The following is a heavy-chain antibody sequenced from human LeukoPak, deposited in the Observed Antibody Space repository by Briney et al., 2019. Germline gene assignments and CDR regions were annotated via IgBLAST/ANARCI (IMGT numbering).Heavy chain of an antibody. Sequence: SQTLSLTCTVSGGSISSGSYYWSWIRQPAGKGLEWIGRIYTSGSTNYNPSLKSRVTISADTSKNQFSLKLSSVTAADTAVYYCARALVYNYYDRGDGAFDIWGQGTMVTVSS. CDR3: ARALVYNYYDRGDGAFDI. CDR2: IYTSGST. CDR1: GGSISSGSYY. V-gene: IGHV4-61*02. D-gene: IGHD3-22*01. J-gene: IGHJ3*02.